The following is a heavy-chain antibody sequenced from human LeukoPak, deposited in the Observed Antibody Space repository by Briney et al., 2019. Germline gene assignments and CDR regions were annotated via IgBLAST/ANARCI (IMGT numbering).Heavy chain of an antibody. V-gene: IGHV1-18*01. CDR3: ARVGDIVVVPAATEPNYFDY. Sequence: ASVKVSCKASGYTFTSYGVSWVRQAPGQGLEWMGWISAYNGNTNYAQKLQGRVTMTTDTSTSTAYMELRSLRSDDTAVYYCARVGDIVVVPAATEPNYFDYWGQGTLVTVSS. J-gene: IGHJ4*02. D-gene: IGHD2-2*01. CDR2: ISAYNGNT. CDR1: GYTFTSYG.